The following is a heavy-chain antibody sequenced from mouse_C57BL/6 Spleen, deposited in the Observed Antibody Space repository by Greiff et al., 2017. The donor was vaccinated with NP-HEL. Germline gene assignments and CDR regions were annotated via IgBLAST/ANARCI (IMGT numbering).Heavy chain of an antibody. CDR3: ARPSTGTWEAWFAY. J-gene: IGHJ3*01. D-gene: IGHD4-1*02. CDR2: IYPGDGDT. V-gene: IGHV1-82*01. Sequence: QVQLQQSGPELVKPGASVKISCKASGYAFSSSWMNWVKQRPGKGLEWIGRIYPGDGDTNYNGKFKGKATLTADKSSSTAYMQLSSLTSEDSAVYFCARPSTGTWEAWFAYWGQGTLVTVSA. CDR1: GYAFSSSW.